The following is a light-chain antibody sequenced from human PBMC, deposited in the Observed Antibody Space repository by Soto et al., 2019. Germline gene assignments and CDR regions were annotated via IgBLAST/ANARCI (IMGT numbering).Light chain of an antibody. CDR3: QQCGSAPLT. CDR1: QSVSSSY. J-gene: IGKJ1*01. CDR2: GAS. Sequence: ELVLTQSPGTLSLSPGERATLSCRASQSVSSSYLDWYQQKPGQAPRLLIYGASSMATGVPDRFSGSGSGTDFTITISRLEPEDFAVYYCQQCGSAPLTFGQGTKVEIK. V-gene: IGKV3-20*01.